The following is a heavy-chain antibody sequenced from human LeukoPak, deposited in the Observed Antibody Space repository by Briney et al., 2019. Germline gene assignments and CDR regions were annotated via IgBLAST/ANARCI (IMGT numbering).Heavy chain of an antibody. D-gene: IGHD6-13*01. CDR2: MNPNSGNT. CDR3: ARDRPLHHFTGYSSSWYFDY. CDR1: GYTFTSYD. Sequence: ASVKVSCKASGYTFTSYDINWVRQATGQGLEWMGWMNPNSGNTGYAQKFQGRVTMTRNTSISTAYMELSSLRSEDTAVYYCARDRPLHHFTGYSSSWYFDYWGQGTLVTVSS. J-gene: IGHJ4*02. V-gene: IGHV1-8*01.